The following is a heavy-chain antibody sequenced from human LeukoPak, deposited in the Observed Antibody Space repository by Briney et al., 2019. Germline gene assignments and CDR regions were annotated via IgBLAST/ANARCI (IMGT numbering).Heavy chain of an antibody. J-gene: IGHJ6*02. D-gene: IGHD3-10*01. CDR3: ARGVLWFGYGMDV. CDR1: GYTFTSYD. CDR2: MNPNSGNT. Sequence: ASVKVSCKASGYTFTSYDINWVRQATGQGLEWMGWMNPNSGNTGYAQKLQGRVTMTTDTSTSTAYMELRSLRSDDTAVYYCARGVLWFGYGMDVWGQGTTVTVSS. V-gene: IGHV1-8*01.